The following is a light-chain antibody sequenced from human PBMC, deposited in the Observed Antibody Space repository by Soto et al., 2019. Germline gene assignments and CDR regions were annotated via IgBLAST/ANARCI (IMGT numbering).Light chain of an antibody. V-gene: IGKV3-15*01. CDR2: DAS. CDR3: QHYDVWPLT. Sequence: IVLTQSPGTLSLSPGEAATLSCRASQRVISSYLAWFQQRPGRAPRLLIYDASTRATGIPARFSGSGSGTEFTLTISSLQSEDFGVYYCQHYDVWPLTFGQGTKVDIK. CDR1: QRVISSY. J-gene: IGKJ1*01.